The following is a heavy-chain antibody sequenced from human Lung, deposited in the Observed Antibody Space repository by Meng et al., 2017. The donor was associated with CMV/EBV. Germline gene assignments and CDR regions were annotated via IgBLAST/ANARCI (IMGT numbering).Heavy chain of an antibody. CDR2: ISSSSSTI. V-gene: IGHV3-48*04. CDR3: ARVRTYFDHSGYLDY. Sequence: GGSXRLSCVGSGFTFSTYSMIWVRQAPGQGLELVSYISSSSSTIYYGDSVKGRFTISRDNARNSIYLQMNSLRPEDTAVYYCARVRTYFDHSGYLDYWGQGTXVTVSS. CDR1: GFTFSTYS. J-gene: IGHJ4*02. D-gene: IGHD3-22*01.